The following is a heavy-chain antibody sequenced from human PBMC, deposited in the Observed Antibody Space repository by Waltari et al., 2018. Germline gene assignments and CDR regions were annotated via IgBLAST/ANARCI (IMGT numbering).Heavy chain of an antibody. V-gene: IGHV4-34*01. Sequence: QVQLQQWGAGLLKPSETLSLTCAVYGGSFSGYYWSWIRQPPGKGLEWIGEINHSGSTNYNPSLKSRVTISVDTSKNQFSLKLSSVTAADTAVYYCARDRKGYCSGGSYPRPDWFDPWGQGTLVTVSS. CDR3: ARDRKGYCSGGSYPRPDWFDP. CDR2: INHSGST. J-gene: IGHJ5*02. D-gene: IGHD2-15*01. CDR1: GGSFSGYY.